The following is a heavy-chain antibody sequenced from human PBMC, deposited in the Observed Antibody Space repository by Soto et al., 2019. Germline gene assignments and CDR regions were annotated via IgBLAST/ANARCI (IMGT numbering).Heavy chain of an antibody. CDR1: GYTFTSYG. CDR2: ISVYSGNT. D-gene: IGHD6-19*01. V-gene: IGHV1-18*04. CDR3: AIDSWGLAVPDYHYYAMDV. Sequence: QVELVQSGAELKKPGASVKVSCEASGYTFTSYGVSWVRQAPGQGLEWMGWISVYSGNTNYARKLQGRVTMTRDIYTRAVYMELRSLTSDDTAVYYCAIDSWGLAVPDYHYYAMDVWGQGTTVTVSS. J-gene: IGHJ6*02.